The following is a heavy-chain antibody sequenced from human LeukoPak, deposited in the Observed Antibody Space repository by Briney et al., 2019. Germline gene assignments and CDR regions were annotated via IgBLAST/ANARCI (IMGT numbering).Heavy chain of an antibody. CDR2: INHSGST. V-gene: IGHV4-34*01. Sequence: PSETLSFTCAVYGGSFSGYYWSWIRQPPGKGLEWIGEINHSGSTNYNPSLKSRVTISVDTSKNQFSLKLSSVTAADTAVYYCARGLFPIVVVPAADNWFDPWGQGTLVTVSS. J-gene: IGHJ5*02. CDR1: GGSFSGYY. CDR3: ARGLFPIVVVPAADNWFDP. D-gene: IGHD2-2*01.